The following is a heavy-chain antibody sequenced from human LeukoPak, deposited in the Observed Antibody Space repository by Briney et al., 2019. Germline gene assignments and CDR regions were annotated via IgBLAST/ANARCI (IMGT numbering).Heavy chain of an antibody. Sequence: GGSLRLSCAASGFTVSSNYMSWVRQAPGKGLEWVSVIYSGGSTYYADSVKGRFTISRDNSKNTLYLQMNSLRAEDTAVYYCARGAYCGGDCYSACWGQGTLVTVSS. J-gene: IGHJ4*02. D-gene: IGHD2-21*02. CDR3: ARGAYCGGDCYSAC. CDR2: IYSGGST. CDR1: GFTVSSNY. V-gene: IGHV3-53*01.